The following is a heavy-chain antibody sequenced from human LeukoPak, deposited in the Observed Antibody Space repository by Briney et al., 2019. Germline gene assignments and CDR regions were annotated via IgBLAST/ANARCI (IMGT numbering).Heavy chain of an antibody. CDR3: ARDPYSGSYGSTYYYFMDV. J-gene: IGHJ6*03. V-gene: IGHV3-21*01. D-gene: IGHD1-26*01. CDR1: GGSFSGYY. Sequence: ETLSLTCAVYGGSFSGYYWTWVRQTPGKGLEWTSSITTSSSYTFYADSVKGRFTISRDNARNSLYLQMDSLTAEDTAVYYCARDPYSGSYGSTYYYFMDVWGKGTTVTISS. CDR2: ITTSSSYT.